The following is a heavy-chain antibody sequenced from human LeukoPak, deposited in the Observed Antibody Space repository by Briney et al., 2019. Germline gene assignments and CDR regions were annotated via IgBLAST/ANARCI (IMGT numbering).Heavy chain of an antibody. J-gene: IGHJ4*02. CDR2: IYYTGST. V-gene: IGHV4-59*08. D-gene: IGHD1-26*01. Sequence: PSETLSLTCTISGGSISSYYWSWIRQPPGKGVEWIGYIYYTGSTNHNPSLKSRVTISVDTSKNQFSLKLNSVTAADTAMYYCAKSGGYGLIDYWGQGTLVTVSS. CDR3: AKSGGYGLIDY. CDR1: GGSISSYY.